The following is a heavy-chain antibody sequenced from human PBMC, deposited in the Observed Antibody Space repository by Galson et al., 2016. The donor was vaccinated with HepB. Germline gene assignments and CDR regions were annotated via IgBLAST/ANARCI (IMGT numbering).Heavy chain of an antibody. CDR3: ARGYEKSVAAAGKNWYFDL. CDR2: IGAAGDT. Sequence: SLRLSCAASGFTFSSYDMHWVRQATGKGLEWVSAIGAAGDTYYPGSVKGRFTITRENAKKSSCLQMNSLRAGDTAVYYCARGYEKSVAAAGKNWYFDLWCRGTLVTVSS. CDR1: GFTFSSYD. V-gene: IGHV3-13*01. D-gene: IGHD6-13*01. J-gene: IGHJ2*01.